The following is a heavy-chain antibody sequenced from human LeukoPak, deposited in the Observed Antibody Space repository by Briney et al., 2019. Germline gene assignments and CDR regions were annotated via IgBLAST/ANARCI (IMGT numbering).Heavy chain of an antibody. V-gene: IGHV4-4*07. J-gene: IGHJ5*02. CDR3: ARDSGTTGEVKFDP. CDR2: IYTSGST. Sequence: SETLSLTCAVYGGSFSGYYWSWIRQPAGKGLEWIGRIYTSGSTDYNPSLKSRVTMSVDTSKNQFSLKLSSVTAADTAVYYCARDSGTTGEVKFDPWGQGTLVTVSS. CDR1: GGSFSGYY. D-gene: IGHD3-10*01.